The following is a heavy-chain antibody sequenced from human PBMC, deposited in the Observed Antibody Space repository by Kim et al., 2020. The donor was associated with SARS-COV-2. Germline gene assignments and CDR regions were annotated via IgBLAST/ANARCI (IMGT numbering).Heavy chain of an antibody. CDR3: ATFGSSYGSGTYFDY. CDR1: GGSINTYY. V-gene: IGHV4-59*12. CDR2: IYYSGIT. D-gene: IGHD3-10*01. Sequence: SETLSLTCTVSGGSINTYYWNWIRQPPGKGLEWIGFIYYSGITKYNPSLKNRLTISRDTSKNNFSLKLTSVTAADTALYYCATFGSSYGSGTYFDYWGQG. J-gene: IGHJ4*02.